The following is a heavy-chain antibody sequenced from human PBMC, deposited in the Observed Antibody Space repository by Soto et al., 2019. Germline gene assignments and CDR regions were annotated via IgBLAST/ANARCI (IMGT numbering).Heavy chain of an antibody. CDR3: ARDQAYYYDSSGDAFDI. D-gene: IGHD3-22*01. CDR1: GFTFSSYG. CDR2: IWYDGSNK. V-gene: IGHV3-33*01. Sequence: GGSLRLSCAASGFTFSSYGMHWVRQAPGKGLEWVAVIWYDGSNKYYADSVKGRFTISRDNSKNTLYLQMNSLRAEDTAVYYCARDQAYYYDSSGDAFDIWGQGTMDTVSS. J-gene: IGHJ3*02.